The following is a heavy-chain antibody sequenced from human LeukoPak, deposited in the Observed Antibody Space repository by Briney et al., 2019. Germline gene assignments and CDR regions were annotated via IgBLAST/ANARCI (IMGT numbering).Heavy chain of an antibody. V-gene: IGHV4-4*02. CDR3: VRHDGRGGVTMGALDS. D-gene: IGHD3-3*01. CDR2: TSHDGNA. Sequence: SETLSLTCAVSGGSISTNTWWSWVRQPPGKGLEWIGQTSHDGNADYTPSLKSRVTISVDKSKNQLSLKLNSVTAADSAVYYCVRHDGRGGVTMGALDSWGQGSLVTVSS. J-gene: IGHJ4*02. CDR1: GGSISTNTW.